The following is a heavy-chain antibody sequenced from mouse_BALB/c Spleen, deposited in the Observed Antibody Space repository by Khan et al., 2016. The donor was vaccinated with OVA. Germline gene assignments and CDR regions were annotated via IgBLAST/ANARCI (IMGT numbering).Heavy chain of an antibody. CDR2: IWGGGST. J-gene: IGHJ4*01. CDR3: AKGVWSYYFALDY. D-gene: IGHD2-10*02. CDR1: GFSLTDYG. V-gene: IGHV2-6-5*01. Sequence: QVQLKESGPGLVAPSQSLSITCTVSGFSLTDYGVSWIRQPPGKGLEWLGVIWGGGSTYYNSALKSRLSIDKDNSKSQVFLKMNRLQTDDTAMYYCAKGVWSYYFALDYWGQGTSVTVSS.